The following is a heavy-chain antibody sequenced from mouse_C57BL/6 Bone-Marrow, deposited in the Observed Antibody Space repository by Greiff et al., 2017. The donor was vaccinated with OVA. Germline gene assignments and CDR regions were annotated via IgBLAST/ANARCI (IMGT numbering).Heavy chain of an antibody. CDR1: GFTFSDYG. CDR2: ISSGSSTI. Sequence: EVQVVESGGGLVKPGGSLKLSCAASGFTFSDYGMHWVRQAPEKGLEWVAYISSGSSTIYYADTVKGRFTIARDNAKNTLFLKMTSLRSEDTAMYYCARINYWYFDVWGTGTTVTVSS. V-gene: IGHV5-17*01. CDR3: ARINYWYFDV. J-gene: IGHJ1*03.